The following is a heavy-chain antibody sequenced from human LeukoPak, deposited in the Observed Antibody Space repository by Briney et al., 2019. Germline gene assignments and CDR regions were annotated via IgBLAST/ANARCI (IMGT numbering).Heavy chain of an antibody. D-gene: IGHD5/OR15-5a*01. V-gene: IGHV4-59*11. CDR1: GGSISSHY. CDR3: ARGALRGFYAFFYMDV. J-gene: IGHJ6*03. Sequence: PSETLSLTCTVSGGSISSHYWIWIRQSPEKGREGIGDISSSGSTGYNPPRRSRVTNSLDTSKNQFSLNLSSVTAADTAVYYCARGALRGFYAFFYMDVWGKGTTVTVSS. CDR2: ISSSGST.